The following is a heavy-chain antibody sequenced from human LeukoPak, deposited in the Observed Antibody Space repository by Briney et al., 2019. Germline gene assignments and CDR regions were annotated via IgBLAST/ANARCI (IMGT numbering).Heavy chain of an antibody. CDR3: ARIPRYCSGGSCFSLDY. Sequence: GGSLRLSCAASGFTFSDYYMSWIRQAPGKGLEWVSYISTSGSSIYYADSVKGRFTISRDNAKNSLYLQMNSLRAEDTAVYYCARIPRYCSGGSCFSLDYWGQGTLVTVSS. D-gene: IGHD2-15*01. CDR2: ISTSGSSI. CDR1: GFTFSDYY. V-gene: IGHV3-11*04. J-gene: IGHJ4*02.